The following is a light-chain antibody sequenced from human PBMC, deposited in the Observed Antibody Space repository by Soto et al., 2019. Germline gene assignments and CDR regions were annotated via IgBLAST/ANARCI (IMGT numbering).Light chain of an antibody. J-gene: IGKJ1*01. CDR3: QEYFQWPPGM. CDR2: DAS. CDR1: QSVGSN. Sequence: EIVMTQSPATLSASPGERAPLSCRASQSVGSNLAWYQQRPGQAPRLLIYDASTRATDIPASFSGSGSGTEFTLTISSLQSEDFALYYCQEYFQWPPGMFGPGTKVDIK. V-gene: IGKV3-15*01.